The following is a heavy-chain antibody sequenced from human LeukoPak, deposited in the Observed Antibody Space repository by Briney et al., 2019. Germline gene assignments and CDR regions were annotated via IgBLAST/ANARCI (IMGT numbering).Heavy chain of an antibody. CDR1: GFSFSDYY. Sequence: GGSLRLSCAASGFSFSDYYMTWIRQAPGKGLEWLSYISSNNDRIIYYADSVKGRFTISRDNTKNSLFLQMVSLRVEDTAVYYCARYYSDAFDVWGQGTVVTVSP. J-gene: IGHJ3*01. D-gene: IGHD3-10*01. V-gene: IGHV3-11*04. CDR2: ISSNNDRII. CDR3: ARYYSDAFDV.